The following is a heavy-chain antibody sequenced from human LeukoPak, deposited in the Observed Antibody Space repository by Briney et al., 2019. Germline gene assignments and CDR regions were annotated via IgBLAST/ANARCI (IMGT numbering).Heavy chain of an antibody. CDR2: IYPGDSDT. CDR1: GYSFTSYW. V-gene: IGHV5-51*01. CDR3: ARRRDGYNYVGYFDY. D-gene: IGHD5-24*01. J-gene: IGHJ4*02. Sequence: GESLKISCKGSGYSFTSYWIGWVRPMPGKGLEWMGIIYPGDSDTRYSPSFQGQVTISADKSISTAYLQWSSLKASDTAMYYCARRRDGYNYVGYFDYWGQGTPVTVSS.